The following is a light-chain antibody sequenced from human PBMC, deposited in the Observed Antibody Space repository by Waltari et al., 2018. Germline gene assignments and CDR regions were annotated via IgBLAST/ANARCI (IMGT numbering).Light chain of an antibody. V-gene: IGKV4-1*01. Sequence: DIVMTQSPDSLAVSLGERATINCKSSQTVLYSANNKNYVTWYQHKPGEPPNLLIAWAPIRESGVPDRVTGSGSGTDFTLTISSLQAEDVAVYYCQQHYTTPWTFGQGTKVEIK. CDR1: QTVLYSANNKNY. J-gene: IGKJ1*01. CDR3: QQHYTTPWT. CDR2: WAP.